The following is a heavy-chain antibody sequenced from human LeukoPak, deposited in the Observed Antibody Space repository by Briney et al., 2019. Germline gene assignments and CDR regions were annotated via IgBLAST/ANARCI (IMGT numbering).Heavy chain of an antibody. V-gene: IGHV3-23*01. D-gene: IGHD1-1*01. J-gene: IGHJ4*02. CDR2: FTGSGYTT. Sequence: GRSLRLSCAASGFTLSNYAMTWVRQAPGKGLDWVSSFTGSGYTTYYAGSVKGRFTISRDNSKNTLFLQMNSLRAEDTAIYYCVKGLSSTAPFDYWGQGTLVTVSS. CDR3: VKGLSSTAPFDY. CDR1: GFTLSNYA.